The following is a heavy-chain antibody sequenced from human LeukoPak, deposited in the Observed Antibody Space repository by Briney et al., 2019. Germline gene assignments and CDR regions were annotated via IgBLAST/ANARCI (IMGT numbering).Heavy chain of an antibody. Sequence: GESLKISCKGSGYTFTNYWIGWVRQMPGKGLEWMGIIDPGDSDTRYSPSFQGQVTVSADKSISTAYLQWSSLKASDTAMYYCARQIAVVGDYYYMDVWGKGTTVTISS. J-gene: IGHJ6*03. D-gene: IGHD6-19*01. V-gene: IGHV5-51*01. CDR3: ARQIAVVGDYYYMDV. CDR1: GYTFTNYW. CDR2: IDPGDSDT.